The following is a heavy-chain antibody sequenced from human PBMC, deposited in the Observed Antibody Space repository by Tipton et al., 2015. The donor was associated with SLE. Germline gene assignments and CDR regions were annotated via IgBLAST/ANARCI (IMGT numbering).Heavy chain of an antibody. CDR2: ISSSGSTI. D-gene: IGHD1-26*01. J-gene: IGHJ4*02. Sequence: LSLTCAVYGGSFSGYYWSWIRQPPGKGLEWVSYISSSGSTIYYADSVKGRFTISRDNAKNSLYLQMNSLRAEDTAVYYCARESSLVFDYWGQGTLVTVSS. V-gene: IGHV3-11*04. CDR1: GGSFSGYY. CDR3: ARESSLVFDY.